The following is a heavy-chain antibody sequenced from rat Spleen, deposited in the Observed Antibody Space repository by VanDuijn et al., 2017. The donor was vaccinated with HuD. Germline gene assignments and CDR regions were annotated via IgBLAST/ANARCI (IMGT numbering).Heavy chain of an antibody. D-gene: IGHD1-1*01. CDR3: ATAYHSSDAHYFDY. CDR2: IWTGGGT. CDR1: GFSLTSYH. J-gene: IGHJ2*01. V-gene: IGHV2-43*01. Sequence: QVQLKESGPGLLQPSQTLSLTCTVSGFSLTSYHVSWLRQPPGKGLVWMGVIWTGGGTAYNSTIKSRLSISRDTSKSQVFLKMNSLQTEDTAMFFCATAYHSSDAHYFDYWGQGVMVTVSS.